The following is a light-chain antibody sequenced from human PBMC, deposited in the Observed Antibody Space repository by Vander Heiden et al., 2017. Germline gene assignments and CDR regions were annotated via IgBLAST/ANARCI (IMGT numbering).Light chain of an antibody. V-gene: IGKV1-33*01. Sequence: DIQMTQSPSSLSASVGDRVTITCQASQDISNYLNWYQQKPGKAPKLLIYDASNLETGVPSRFSGSGSGTDFTFTISSLQPEDFATYYCQQDDNLPYPFGQGTPVXIK. CDR1: QDISNY. J-gene: IGKJ5*01. CDR2: DAS. CDR3: QQDDNLPYP.